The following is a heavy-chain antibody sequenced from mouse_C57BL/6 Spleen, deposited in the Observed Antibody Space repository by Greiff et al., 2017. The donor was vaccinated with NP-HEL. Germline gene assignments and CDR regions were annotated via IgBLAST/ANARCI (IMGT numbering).Heavy chain of an antibody. J-gene: IGHJ4*01. V-gene: IGHV5-9-1*02. Sequence: EVKLVESGEGLVKPGGSLKLSCAASGFTFSSYAMSWVRQTPEKRLEWVAYISSGGDYIYYADTVKGRFTISRDNARNTLYLQMSSLKSEDTAMYYCTRGGGDYDGVDYWGQGTSVTVSS. CDR2: ISSGGDYI. CDR3: TRGGGDYDGVDY. D-gene: IGHD2-4*01. CDR1: GFTFSSYA.